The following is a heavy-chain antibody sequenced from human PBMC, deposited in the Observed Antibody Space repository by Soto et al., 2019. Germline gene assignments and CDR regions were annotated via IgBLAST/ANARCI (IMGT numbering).Heavy chain of an antibody. Sequence: GGSLRLSCAASGFTFSSYDMHWVRQATGKGLEWVSAIGTAGDTYYPGSVKGRFTISRENAKNSLYLQMNSLRAGDTAVYYCARGGCSSTSCYATFLDGYYYYYMDVWGKGTTVTVSS. D-gene: IGHD2-2*01. CDR2: IGTAGDT. CDR3: ARGGCSSTSCYATFLDGYYYYYMDV. J-gene: IGHJ6*03. V-gene: IGHV3-13*01. CDR1: GFTFSSYD.